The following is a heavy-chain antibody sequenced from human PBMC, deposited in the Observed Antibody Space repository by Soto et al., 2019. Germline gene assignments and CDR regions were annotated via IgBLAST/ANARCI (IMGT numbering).Heavy chain of an antibody. V-gene: IGHV3-23*01. Sequence: PGGSLRLSCAASGFTFSSYAMSWVRQAPGKGLEWVSAISGSGGSTYYADSVKGRFTISRDNSKNTLYLQMNSLRAEDTAVYYCAKDGGYCSGGSCYSYYYYGMDVWGQGTTVTAP. CDR3: AKDGGYCSGGSCYSYYYYGMDV. J-gene: IGHJ6*02. D-gene: IGHD2-15*01. CDR2: ISGSGGST. CDR1: GFTFSSYA.